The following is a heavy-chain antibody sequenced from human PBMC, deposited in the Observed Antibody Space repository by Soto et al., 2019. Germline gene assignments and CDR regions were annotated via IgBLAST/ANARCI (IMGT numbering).Heavy chain of an antibody. CDR2: IYYSGNT. D-gene: IGHD5-18*01. J-gene: IGHJ6*02. Sequence: SETLSLTCTVSGGSIRSGGYYWGWVRQNPRRGLEWIGNIYYSGNTYYNPSLKSRLTISVDTSKNQFSLNLSSVTAADTAVYYCARDRLMATAGTARHYFGLDVWGQGTTVTVSS. V-gene: IGHV4-31*03. CDR1: GGSIRSGGYY. CDR3: ARDRLMATAGTARHYFGLDV.